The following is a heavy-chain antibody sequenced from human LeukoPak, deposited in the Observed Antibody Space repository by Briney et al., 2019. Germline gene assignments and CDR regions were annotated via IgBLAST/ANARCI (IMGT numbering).Heavy chain of an antibody. CDR3: AKDPLGYYYGMDV. CDR1: GFTFSSYA. Sequence: GGSLRLSCAASGFTFSSYAMSWVRQAPGEGLEWVSAISGSGGSTYYADSVKGRFTISRDNSKNTLYLQMNSLRAEDTAVYYCAKDPLGYYYGMDVWGQGTTVTVSS. CDR2: ISGSGGST. V-gene: IGHV3-23*01. J-gene: IGHJ6*02.